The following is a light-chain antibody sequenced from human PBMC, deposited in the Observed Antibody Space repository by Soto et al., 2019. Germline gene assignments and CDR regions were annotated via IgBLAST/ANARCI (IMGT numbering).Light chain of an antibody. Sequence: VLQQAPSILSLSRRGRATHSWGASQSVISGYFAWYQQKPGQAPRLLIYAASSRATGIPDRFSGSGSGTDSTLTISRLEPEDFAVYYCQQYGSSPTFGQGTRLEIK. J-gene: IGKJ5*01. V-gene: IGKV3-20*01. CDR2: AAS. CDR3: QQYGSSPT. CDR1: QSVISGY.